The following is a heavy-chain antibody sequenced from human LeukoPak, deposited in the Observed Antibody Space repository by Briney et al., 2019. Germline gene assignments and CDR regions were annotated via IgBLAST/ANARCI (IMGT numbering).Heavy chain of an antibody. V-gene: IGHV5-10-1*01. CDR1: GYSFTSYW. CDR3: ARDQDDSSGYYPLSFDY. J-gene: IGHJ4*02. Sequence: GESLKISCKGSGYSFTSYWISWVRQMPGKGLEWMGRIDPSDSYTNYSPSFQGHVTISADKSISTAYLQWSSLKASDTAMYYCARDQDDSSGYYPLSFDYWGQGTLVTVSS. D-gene: IGHD3-22*01. CDR2: IDPSDSYT.